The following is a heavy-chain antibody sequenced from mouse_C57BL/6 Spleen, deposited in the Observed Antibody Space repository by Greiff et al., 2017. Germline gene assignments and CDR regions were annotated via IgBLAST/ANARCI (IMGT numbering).Heavy chain of an antibody. J-gene: IGHJ2*01. CDR3: ARWRGSNYLTEYFDY. V-gene: IGHV1-19*01. Sequence: EVQLQQSGPVLVKPGASVKMSCKASGYTFTDYYMNWVKQSHGKSLEWIGVINPYNGGTSYNQKFKGKATLTVDKSSSTAYMELNSLTSEDSAVYYCARWRGSNYLTEYFDYWGQGTTLTVSS. CDR2: INPYNGGT. D-gene: IGHD2-5*01. CDR1: GYTFTDYY.